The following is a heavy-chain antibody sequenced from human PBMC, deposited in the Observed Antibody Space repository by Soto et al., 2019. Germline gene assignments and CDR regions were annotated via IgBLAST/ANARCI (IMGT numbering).Heavy chain of an antibody. CDR1: GLIVRDNF. CDR3: ARALVEVPAHPRLDAFDL. J-gene: IGHJ3*01. Sequence: GGSLRLSCAASGLIVRDNFMIWVRQAPGKGLEWVSALYRGGVAYYADAVKGRFIVSRDNPENTLYLQMTSLGADDSAIYYCARALVEVPAHPRLDAFDLRGQGTVGTVSS. V-gene: IGHV3-53*01. CDR2: LYRGGVA. D-gene: IGHD2-2*01.